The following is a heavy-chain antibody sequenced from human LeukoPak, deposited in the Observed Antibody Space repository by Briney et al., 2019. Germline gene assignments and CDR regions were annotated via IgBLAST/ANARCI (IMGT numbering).Heavy chain of an antibody. J-gene: IGHJ6*03. CDR3: ASAYYDFWSGLSNYYYYMDV. CDR2: ISSSGSTI. CDR1: GFTFSSYE. D-gene: IGHD3-3*01. Sequence: GGSLRLSCAASGFTFSSYEMNWVRQAPGKGLEWVSYISSSGSTIYYADSVKGRFAISRDNAKNSLYLQMNSLRAEDTAVYYCASAYYDFWSGLSNYYYYMDVWGKGTTVTVSS. V-gene: IGHV3-48*03.